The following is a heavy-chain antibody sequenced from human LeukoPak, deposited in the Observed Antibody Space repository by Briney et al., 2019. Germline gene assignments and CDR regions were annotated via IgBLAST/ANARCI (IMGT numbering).Heavy chain of an antibody. CDR1: GFAFNSYT. Sequence: GGSLRLSCAASGFAFNSYTIKWVRQAPGKGLEWVSAITSRGTYIYNADSVKGRFTISRDNAENSAYLQMSSLRAEDTAVYYCARVAQGATTENYYYYYMDVWGKGTTDTVSS. D-gene: IGHD4-11*01. J-gene: IGHJ6*03. V-gene: IGHV3-21*01. CDR2: ITSRGTYI. CDR3: ARVAQGATTENYYYYYMDV.